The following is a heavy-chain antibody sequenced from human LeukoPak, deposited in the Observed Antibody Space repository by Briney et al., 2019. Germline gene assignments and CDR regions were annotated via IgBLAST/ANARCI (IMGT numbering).Heavy chain of an antibody. CDR2: IYYSGST. J-gene: IGHJ4*02. CDR3: ARGIPSQDSSGYYYDY. D-gene: IGHD3-22*01. Sequence: PSQTLSLTCTVSGGSISSGDYYWSWIRQPPGKGLEWIGYIYYSGSTYYNPSLKSRVTISVDTSKNQFSLKLSSVTAADTAVYYCARGIPSQDSSGYYYDYWGQGTLVTVSS. V-gene: IGHV4-30-4*01. CDR1: GGSISSGDYY.